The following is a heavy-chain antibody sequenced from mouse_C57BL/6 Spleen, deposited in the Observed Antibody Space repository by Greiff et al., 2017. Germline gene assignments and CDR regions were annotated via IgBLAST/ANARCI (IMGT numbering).Heavy chain of an antibody. CDR2: IYPGDGDT. J-gene: IGHJ2*01. V-gene: IGHV1-82*01. Sequence: QVHVKQSGPELVKPGASVKISCKASGYAFSSSWMNWVKQRPGKGLEWIGRIYPGDGDTNYNGKFKGKATLTADKSSSTAYMQLSSLTSEDSAVYFCAPSMVTGGDYFDYWGQGTTLTVSS. CDR1: GYAFSSSW. D-gene: IGHD2-2*01. CDR3: APSMVTGGDYFDY.